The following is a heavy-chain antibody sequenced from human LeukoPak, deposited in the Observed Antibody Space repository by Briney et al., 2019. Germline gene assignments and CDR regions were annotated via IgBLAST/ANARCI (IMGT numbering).Heavy chain of an antibody. CDR1: GFPFIGFA. CDR2: ITGSGGDT. D-gene: IGHD3-3*01. V-gene: IGHV3-23*01. Sequence: PGGALLLSCSASGFPFIGFALCWARRAPGAGLEGVSAITGSGGDTNYADSVKGRFTISSDNSKGTLFLQMNSLRGDDTAVYYCAKGHYDDWYHCDDWGQGALVT. CDR3: AKGHYDDWYHCDD. J-gene: IGHJ4*02.